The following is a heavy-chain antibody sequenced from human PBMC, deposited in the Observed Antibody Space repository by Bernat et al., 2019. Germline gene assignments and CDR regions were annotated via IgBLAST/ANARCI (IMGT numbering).Heavy chain of an antibody. D-gene: IGHD5-12*01. V-gene: IGHV3-21*04. CDR2: ISSSSSYI. Sequence: EVQLVESGGGLVKPGGSLRLSCAASGFTFSSYSMNWVRQAPGKGLEWVSSISSSSSYIYYADSVKGRFTISRDNAENSLYLQMNSLRAEDTALYYCARDATSWLPASYYFDYWGQGTLVTVSS. CDR1: GFTFSSYS. CDR3: ARDATSWLPASYYFDY. J-gene: IGHJ4*02.